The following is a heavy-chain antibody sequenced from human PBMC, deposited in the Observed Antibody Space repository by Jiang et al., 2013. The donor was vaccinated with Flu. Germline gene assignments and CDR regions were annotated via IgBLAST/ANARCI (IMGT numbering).Heavy chain of an antibody. CDR2: IYPGDSDT. V-gene: IGHV5-51*01. J-gene: IGHJ6*02. Sequence: EVKKPGESLKISCKGSGYSFTSYWIGWVRQMPGKGLEWMGIIYPGDSDTRYSPSFQGQVTISADKSISTAYLQWSSLKASDTAMYYCARHTGSGLYYYYYYGMDVWGQGTTVTVSS. CDR3: ARHTGSGLYYYYYYGMDV. D-gene: IGHD6-19*01. CDR1: GYSFTSYW.